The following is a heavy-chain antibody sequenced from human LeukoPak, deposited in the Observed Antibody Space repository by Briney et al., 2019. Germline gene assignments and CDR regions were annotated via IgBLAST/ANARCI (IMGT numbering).Heavy chain of an antibody. CDR3: ANEEKVTAMARTVGY. J-gene: IGHJ4*02. Sequence: ETLSLTCTVSGGSISSYYWSWIRQPPGKGLEWVSAISGSGGSTYYADSVKGRFTISRDNSKNTLYLQMNSLRAEDTAVYYCANEEKVTAMARTVGYWGQGTLVTVSS. V-gene: IGHV3-23*01. D-gene: IGHD5-18*01. CDR1: GGSISSYY. CDR2: ISGSGGST.